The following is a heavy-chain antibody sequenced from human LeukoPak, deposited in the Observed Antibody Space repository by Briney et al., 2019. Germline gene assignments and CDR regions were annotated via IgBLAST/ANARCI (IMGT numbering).Heavy chain of an antibody. V-gene: IGHV3-30*02. D-gene: IGHD3-16*01. CDR3: AKDPRSLRSGCFDP. Sequence: PGGSLRLSCAASGFTFSSYGMHWVRQAPGKGLEWVAFIRYDGSNKYYADSVKGRFTISRDNSKNTLYLQMNSLRAEDTAVYYCAKDPRSLRSGCFDPWGQGTLVTVSS. CDR2: IRYDGSNK. J-gene: IGHJ5*02. CDR1: GFTFSSYG.